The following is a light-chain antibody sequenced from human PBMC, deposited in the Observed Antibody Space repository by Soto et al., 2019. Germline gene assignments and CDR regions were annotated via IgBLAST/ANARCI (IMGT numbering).Light chain of an antibody. V-gene: IGKV3-20*01. CDR3: QLYSGSPWT. CDR2: GVS. Sequence: IVLTQSPGTLSLSPGERATLSCRASQSISHKYLAWYQKEPGQVPRLLVHGVSIRATGIPDRFSGSGSGTDFTLTISRLEPEDFAVYYCQLYSGSPWTFGQGTKVEIK. CDR1: QSISHKY. J-gene: IGKJ1*01.